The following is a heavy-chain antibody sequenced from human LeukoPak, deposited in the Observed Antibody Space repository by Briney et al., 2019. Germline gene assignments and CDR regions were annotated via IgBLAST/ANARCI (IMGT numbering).Heavy chain of an antibody. CDR3: ARDRCGGGSCDSSAEYYQH. Sequence: GRSLRPSCAASGFTFSSYGMHWVRQVPGKGLEWVAVIWYDGSQKYYADSVKGRFTISRDNSKNTLFLQMNSLRAEDTAVYYCARDRCGGGSCDSSAEYYQHWGLGTLVTVSS. D-gene: IGHD2-15*01. CDR1: GFTFSSYG. CDR2: IWYDGSQK. J-gene: IGHJ1*01. V-gene: IGHV3-33*01.